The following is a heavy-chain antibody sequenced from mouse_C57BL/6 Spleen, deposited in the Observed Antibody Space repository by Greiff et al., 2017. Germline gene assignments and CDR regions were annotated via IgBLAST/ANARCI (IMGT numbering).Heavy chain of an antibody. Sequence: DVMLVESGGGLVQPGGSLKLSCAASGFTFSDYGMAWVRQAPRKGPEWVAFISNLGYSIYYADTVTGRFTISSENAKNTLYLQMSRLRSEDTAMYDCAGEGTFYGSSYEGYFDVWGTGTTVTVSS. CDR1: GFTFSDYG. J-gene: IGHJ1*03. D-gene: IGHD1-1*01. CDR3: AGEGTFYGSSYEGYFDV. V-gene: IGHV5-15*01. CDR2: ISNLGYSI.